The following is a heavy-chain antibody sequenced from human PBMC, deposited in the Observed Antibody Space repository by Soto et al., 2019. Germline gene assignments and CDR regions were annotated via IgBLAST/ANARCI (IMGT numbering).Heavy chain of an antibody. D-gene: IGHD6-19*01. CDR2: ISYDGSNK. V-gene: IGHV3-30-3*01. J-gene: IGHJ4*02. CDR1: GFTFSSYA. CDR3: ARAAVVLHYFDY. Sequence: GGSLRLSCAASGFTFSSYAMHWVRQAPGKGLEWVAVISYDGSNKYYADSVKGRFTISRDNSKNTLYLQMNSLRAEDTAVYYCARAAVVLHYFDYWGQGTLVTVSS.